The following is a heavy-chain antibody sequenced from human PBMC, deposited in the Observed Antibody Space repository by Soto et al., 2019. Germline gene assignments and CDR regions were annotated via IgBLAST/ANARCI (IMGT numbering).Heavy chain of an antibody. Sequence: AAVKVSCKASGYTFTSYDINWVRQATGQGLEWMGWMNPNSGNTGYAQKFQGRVTMTRNTSISTAYMELSSLRSEDTAVYYCAISHPPISIAADKWGQGTLVTVSS. D-gene: IGHD6-13*01. CDR2: MNPNSGNT. J-gene: IGHJ4*02. V-gene: IGHV1-8*01. CDR3: AISHPPISIAADK. CDR1: GYTFTSYD.